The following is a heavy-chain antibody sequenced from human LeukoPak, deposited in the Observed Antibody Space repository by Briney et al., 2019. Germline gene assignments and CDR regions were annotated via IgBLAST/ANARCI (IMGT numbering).Heavy chain of an antibody. D-gene: IGHD1-26*01. CDR2: INHSGST. J-gene: IGHJ4*02. CDR1: GGTFSGYY. Sequence: SESLTLTCAAYGGTFSGYYWSWIRQPPGKGLEWIGEINHSGSTNYNPSLKSRVTISVDTSKNQFSLKLSSVTAAVTAVYYCARVRIVGALSFDYWGQGTLVTVSS. V-gene: IGHV4-34*01. CDR3: ARVRIVGALSFDY.